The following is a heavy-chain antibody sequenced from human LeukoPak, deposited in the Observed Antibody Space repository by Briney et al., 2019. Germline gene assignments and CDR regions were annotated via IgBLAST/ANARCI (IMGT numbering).Heavy chain of an antibody. V-gene: IGHV4-39*07. CDR2: INHSGST. Sequence: SETLSLTCTVSGASISSNSFHWGWIRQPPGKGLEWIGEINHSGSTNYNPSLKSRVTISVDTSKNQFSLKLSSVTAADTAVYYCARLQSSGYWGQGTLVTVSS. CDR3: ARLQSSGY. CDR1: GASISSNSFH. D-gene: IGHD3-22*01. J-gene: IGHJ4*02.